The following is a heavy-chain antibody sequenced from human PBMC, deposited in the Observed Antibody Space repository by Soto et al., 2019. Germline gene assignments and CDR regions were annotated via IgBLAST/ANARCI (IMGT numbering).Heavy chain of an antibody. CDR1: GGSFSGYY. Sequence: SETLSLTCAVYGGSFSGYYWSWIRQPPGKGLEWIGEINHSGSTNYNPSLKSRVTISVDTSKNQFSLKLSSVTAADTAVYYCARERWLNYYGSGQASPHAKDWFDPWGQGTLVTVSS. CDR3: ARERWLNYYGSGQASPHAKDWFDP. V-gene: IGHV4-34*01. CDR2: INHSGST. J-gene: IGHJ5*02. D-gene: IGHD3-10*01.